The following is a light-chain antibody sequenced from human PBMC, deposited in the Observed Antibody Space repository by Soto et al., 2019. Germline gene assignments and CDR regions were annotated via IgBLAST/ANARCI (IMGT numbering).Light chain of an antibody. CDR1: QSVSRY. Sequence: IGLKHSVATLSLSPRERATLSCRASQSVSRYLAWYQQKPGQAPRLLIYGASNRATGIPARFSGSGSGTDFTLTISSLEPEDFAVYYCQQRINWLTFGGGTKV. V-gene: IGKV3-11*01. CDR3: QQRINWLT. J-gene: IGKJ4*01. CDR2: GAS.